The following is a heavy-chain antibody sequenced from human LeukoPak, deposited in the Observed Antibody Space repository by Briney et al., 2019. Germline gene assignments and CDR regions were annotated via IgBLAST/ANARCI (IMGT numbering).Heavy chain of an antibody. J-gene: IGHJ4*02. Sequence: GASEKVSCKASGYTLSECGISWVRQAPGQGLEWVGWITTYNGEKIYSQKFQGRVTMTTDTSSGTYYMELRNLRSDDTAIYYCARDCSNGVCYQRDYWGQGTLVIVSS. CDR1: GYTLSECG. CDR2: ITTYNGEK. D-gene: IGHD2-8*01. CDR3: ARDCSNGVCYQRDY. V-gene: IGHV1-18*01.